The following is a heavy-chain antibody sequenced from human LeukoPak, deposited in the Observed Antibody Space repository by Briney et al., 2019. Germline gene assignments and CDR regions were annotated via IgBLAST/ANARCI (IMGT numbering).Heavy chain of an antibody. CDR2: IYTSGST. CDR3: ARYNSGRYDY. V-gene: IGHV4-61*02. D-gene: IGHD6-19*01. Sequence: SQTLSLTCTVSGGSISSGTYYWSWIRQPAGKGLEWIGRIYTSGSTNYNPSLKSRVTISVDTSKNQFSLKLSSVTAADTAVYYCARYNSGRYDYWGQGTLVTVSS. J-gene: IGHJ4*02. CDR1: GGSISSGTYY.